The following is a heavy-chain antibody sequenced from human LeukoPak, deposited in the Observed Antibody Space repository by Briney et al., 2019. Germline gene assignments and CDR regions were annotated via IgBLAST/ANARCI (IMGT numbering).Heavy chain of an antibody. CDR2: IYSGGST. CDR3: ARDNSITGDYYYYYGMDV. CDR1: GFTVSSNY. V-gene: IGHV3-53*01. Sequence: PGGSLRLSCAASGFTVSSNYMSWVRQAPGKGLEWVSVIYSGGSTYYADSVKGRFTISRDNSKNTLYLQMNSLRAEDTAVYYCARDNSITGDYYYYYGMDVWGQGTTVTVSS. J-gene: IGHJ6*02. D-gene: IGHD1-14*01.